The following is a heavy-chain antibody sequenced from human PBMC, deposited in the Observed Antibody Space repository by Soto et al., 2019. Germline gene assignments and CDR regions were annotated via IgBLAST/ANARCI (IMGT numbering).Heavy chain of an antibody. J-gene: IGHJ4*02. CDR1: GGSISSYY. D-gene: IGHD5-12*01. CDR3: ASSHSGYVFDY. V-gene: IGHV4-59*01. Sequence: SETLSLTCTVSGGSISSYYWSWIRQPPGKGLEWIGYIYYSGSTDYNPSLKSRVTISVDTSKNQFSLKLGSVTAADTAVYYCASSHSGYVFDYWGQGTLVTVSS. CDR2: IYYSGST.